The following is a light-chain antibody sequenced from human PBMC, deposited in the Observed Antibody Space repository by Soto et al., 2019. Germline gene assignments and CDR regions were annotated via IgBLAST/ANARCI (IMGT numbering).Light chain of an antibody. CDR3: QQYCSSPLT. Sequence: EIVLTQSPGTLSLSPGERATLSCRASQTVSSSYLAWYQQKPGQAPSLLIYGASNRATGIPDRFGSSGSGAEFTLTLGRLEPEDFAVYYCQQYCSSPLTCGQGTKVEI. CDR2: GAS. CDR1: QTVSSSY. J-gene: IGKJ1*01. V-gene: IGKV3-20*01.